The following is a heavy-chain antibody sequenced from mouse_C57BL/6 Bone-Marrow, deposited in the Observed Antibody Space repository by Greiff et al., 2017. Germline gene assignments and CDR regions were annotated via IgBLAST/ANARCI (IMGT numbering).Heavy chain of an antibody. V-gene: IGHV1-54*01. Sequence: QVQLQQSGAELVRPGTSVKVSCKASGYAFTNYLIEWVKQRPGQGLEWIGVINPGSGGTNYNEKFKGKAKLTADKSSSTAYMQLSSLTSEDSAVYFCARHYDYDVDYFDYWGQGTTLTVSS. CDR1: GYAFTNYL. J-gene: IGHJ2*01. CDR2: INPGSGGT. D-gene: IGHD2-4*01. CDR3: ARHYDYDVDYFDY.